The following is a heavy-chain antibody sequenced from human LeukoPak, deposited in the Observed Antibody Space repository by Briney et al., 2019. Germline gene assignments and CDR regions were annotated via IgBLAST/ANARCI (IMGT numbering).Heavy chain of an antibody. V-gene: IGHV3-30*04. CDR3: ARLGSYGYFDY. J-gene: IGHJ4*02. D-gene: IGHD5-18*01. CDR2: ISYDGSNK. CDR1: GFTFSSYA. Sequence: GGSLTLSCAASGFTFSSYAMHWVRQAPGKGLEWVAVISYDGSNKYYADSVKGRFTISRDNSKNTLYLQMNSLRAEDTAVYYCARLGSYGYFDYWGQGTLVTVSS.